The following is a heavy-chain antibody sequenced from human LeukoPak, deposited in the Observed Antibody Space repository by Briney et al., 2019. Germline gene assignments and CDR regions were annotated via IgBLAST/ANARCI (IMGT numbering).Heavy chain of an antibody. D-gene: IGHD6-13*01. J-gene: IGHJ2*01. CDR2: IYHSGST. V-gene: IGHV4-38-2*02. CDR3: VRDHRAGYWYFDL. Sequence: SKTLPLTCGVSAFSISSNYYWGWIRQPPGKGLEWIGSIYHSGSTYYNPSLKSRVTISVDTPKNQFSLRVNSVSAADTAVYYCVRDHRAGYWYFDLWGRGTLVTVSS. CDR1: AFSISSNYY.